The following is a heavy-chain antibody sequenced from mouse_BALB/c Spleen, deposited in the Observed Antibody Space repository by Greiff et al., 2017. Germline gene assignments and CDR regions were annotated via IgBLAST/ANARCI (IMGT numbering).Heavy chain of an antibody. CDR1: GFTFSSYA. V-gene: IGHV5-9-4*01. D-gene: IGHD2-4*01. Sequence: DVKLVESGGGLVKPGGSLKLSCAASGFTFSSYAMSWVRQSPEKRLEWVAEISSGGSYSYYPDTVTGRFTISRDNAKNTLYLEMSSLRSEDTAMYYCARDYDYDRGAMDYWGQGTSVTVSS. CDR3: ARDYDYDRGAMDY. CDR2: ISSGGSYS. J-gene: IGHJ4*01.